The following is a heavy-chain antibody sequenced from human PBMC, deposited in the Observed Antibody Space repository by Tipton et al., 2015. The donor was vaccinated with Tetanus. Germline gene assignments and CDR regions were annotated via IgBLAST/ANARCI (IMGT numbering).Heavy chain of an antibody. J-gene: IGHJ4*02. CDR1: GFTFSDYY. CDR3: ARDQARGARGWNYFDY. CDR2: IYFSGST. V-gene: IGHV4-31*02. Sequence: LRLSCAASGFTFSDYYMSWIRQHPGKGLEWIGDIYFSGSTYYNPSLKSRVTISVDTSKNQFSLKLNSVTAADTAVYYCARDQARGARGWNYFDYWGQGTLVTVSS. D-gene: IGHD1-26*01.